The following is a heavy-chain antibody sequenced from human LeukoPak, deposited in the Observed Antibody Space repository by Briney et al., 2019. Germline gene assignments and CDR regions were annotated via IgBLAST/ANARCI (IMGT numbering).Heavy chain of an antibody. D-gene: IGHD6-19*01. CDR2: ISAYNGNT. Sequence: ASVKVSCKASGYTFTSYGISWVRQAPGQGLEWMGWISAYNGNTNYAQKLQGRVTMTTDTSTSTAYMELRSLRSDDTAVYYCARAPGIAVAGGGAFDIWDQGTMVTVSS. CDR3: ARAPGIAVAGGGAFDI. CDR1: GYTFTSYG. V-gene: IGHV1-18*01. J-gene: IGHJ3*02.